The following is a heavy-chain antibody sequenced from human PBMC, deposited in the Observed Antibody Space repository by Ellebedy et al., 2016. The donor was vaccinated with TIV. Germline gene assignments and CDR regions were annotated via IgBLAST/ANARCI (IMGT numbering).Heavy chain of an antibody. CDR1: GGSISSGDYY. Sequence: SETLSLXXTVSGGSISSGDYYWSWIRQPPGKGLEWIGYIYYSGSTYYNPSLKSRVTISVDTSKNQFSLKLSSVTAADTAVYYCARGTTVTTGVIWYYDLWGRGTLVTVSS. J-gene: IGHJ2*01. D-gene: IGHD4-17*01. CDR3: ARGTTVTTGVIWYYDL. CDR2: IYYSGST. V-gene: IGHV4-30-4*01.